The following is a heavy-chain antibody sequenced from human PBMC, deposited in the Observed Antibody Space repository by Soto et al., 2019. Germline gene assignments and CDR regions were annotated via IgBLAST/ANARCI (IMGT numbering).Heavy chain of an antibody. D-gene: IGHD5-18*01. CDR2: ISYDGSNK. J-gene: IGHJ6*02. CDR3: AKSAMVYYYYGMDV. V-gene: IGHV3-30*18. CDR1: GFTFSSYG. Sequence: PGGSLRLSCAASGFTFSSYGMHWVRQAPGKGLEWVAVISYDGSNKYYADSVKGRFTISRDNSKNTLYLQMNSLRAEDTAVYYCAKSAMVYYYYGMDVRGQGTTVTVSS.